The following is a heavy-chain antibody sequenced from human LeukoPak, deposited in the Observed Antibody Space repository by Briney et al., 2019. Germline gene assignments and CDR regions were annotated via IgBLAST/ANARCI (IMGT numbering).Heavy chain of an antibody. CDR2: IYYSGST. D-gene: IGHD2-2*01. CDR1: GGYISRYY. Sequence: SETLSLTCTVSGGYISRYYWSWIRQHPGKGLEWIGYIYYSGSTYYNPSLKSRVTISVDTSKNQFSLKLSSVTAADTAVYYCARGDCSSTSCYGPHWFDPWGQGTLVTVSS. V-gene: IGHV4-31*03. CDR3: ARGDCSSTSCYGPHWFDP. J-gene: IGHJ5*02.